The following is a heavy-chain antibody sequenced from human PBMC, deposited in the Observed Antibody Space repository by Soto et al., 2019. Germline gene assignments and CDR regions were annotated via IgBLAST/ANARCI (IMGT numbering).Heavy chain of an antibody. Sequence: QVQLLPSGAEVRKPGAALRVSCKASGYTFTAYHIHWVRQAPGQGLEWMAWINPKSGDTLYAQNFQGRVTLTRDTSLTTVDMAMRRLRSADTAVYFCSSVSHGTNWTLHSWGQGTLVTVTS. D-gene: IGHD1-1*01. CDR1: GYTFTAYH. V-gene: IGHV1-2*02. CDR2: INPKSGDT. CDR3: SSVSHGTNWTLHS. J-gene: IGHJ4*02.